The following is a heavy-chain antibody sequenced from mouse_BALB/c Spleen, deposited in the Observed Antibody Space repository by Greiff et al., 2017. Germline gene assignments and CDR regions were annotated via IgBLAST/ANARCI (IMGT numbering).Heavy chain of an antibody. D-gene: IGHD1-1*01. V-gene: IGHV7-3*02. J-gene: IGHJ1*01. CDR1: GFTFTDYY. CDR3: ARDQENYYGSSYWYFDV. CDR2: IRNKANGYTT. Sequence: EVKLVESGGGLVQPGGSLRLSCATSGFTFTDYYMSWVRQPPGKALEWLGFIRNKANGYTTEYSASVKGRFTISRDNSQSILYLQMNTLRAEDSATYYCARDQENYYGSSYWYFDVWGAGTTVTVSS.